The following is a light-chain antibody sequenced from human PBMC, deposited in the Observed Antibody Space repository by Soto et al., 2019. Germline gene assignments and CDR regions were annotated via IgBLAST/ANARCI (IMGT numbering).Light chain of an antibody. CDR1: QSVLYSSNNKNH. V-gene: IGKV4-1*01. J-gene: IGKJ3*01. Sequence: DIVMTQSPDSLAVSLGERATINCKSSQSVLYSSNNKNHLGWYQQKPGQPPKLLIYWASTRESGVPDRFSGSGSGTDFTLTISSLQAEDVAVYYCQQYYSIPFTFGPGTKVDIK. CDR3: QQYYSIPFT. CDR2: WAS.